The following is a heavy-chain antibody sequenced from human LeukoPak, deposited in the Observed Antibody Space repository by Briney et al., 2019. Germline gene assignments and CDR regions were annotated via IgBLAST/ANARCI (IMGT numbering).Heavy chain of an antibody. CDR1: GYTFTSYY. V-gene: IGHV1-18*04. CDR3: ARDSCSGGSCYIDF. J-gene: IGHJ4*02. D-gene: IGHD2-15*01. CDR2: VSAYNGNT. Sequence: ASVKVSCKASGYTFTSYYMHWVRQAPGQGLEWMGWVSAYNGNTNYAQKLQGRVTMTTDTSTSTVYMELRSLRSDDTAVYYCARDSCSGGSCYIDFWGQGTLVTVSS.